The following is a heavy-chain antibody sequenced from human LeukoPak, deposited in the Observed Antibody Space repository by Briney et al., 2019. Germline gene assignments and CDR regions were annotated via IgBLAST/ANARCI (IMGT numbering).Heavy chain of an antibody. V-gene: IGHV1-24*01. CDR2: FDAENGDI. Sequence: ASMKVSCKISGYLLRESSMHWVRQAPEKGLEWMGGFDAENGDIIYAQKLQGRVTMTEDISTDTAYMELSDLRSDDTAVYYCATEDPSGLDVLLNWGQGTMVTVSS. CDR3: ATEDPSGLDVLLN. J-gene: IGHJ3*01. D-gene: IGHD6-19*01. CDR1: GYLLRESS.